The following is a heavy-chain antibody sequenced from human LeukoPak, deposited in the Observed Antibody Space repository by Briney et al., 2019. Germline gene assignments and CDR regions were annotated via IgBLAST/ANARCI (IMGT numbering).Heavy chain of an antibody. V-gene: IGHV3-21*01. D-gene: IGHD4-23*01. CDR3: ARDKDYGGNGRLFY. CDR2: IGSSSSYI. J-gene: IGHJ4*02. CDR1: GFTFSSYG. Sequence: PGGSLRLSSAASGFTFSSYGMHWVRQGPGKGLEWVSSIGSSSSYIYYADSVKGRFTISRDNAMNSLYLQMNSLRAEDTAVYYCARDKDYGGNGRLFYWGQGTLVTVSS.